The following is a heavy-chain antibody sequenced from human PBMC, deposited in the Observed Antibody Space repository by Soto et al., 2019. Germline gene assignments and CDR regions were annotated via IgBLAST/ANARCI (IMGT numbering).Heavy chain of an antibody. CDR1: RYTPTELS. CDR2: FDPEDGET. CDR3: ATRLLRNPSALDY. Sequence: GASVKVSCKVSRYTPTELSMHLVRQAPGKGLEWMGGFDPEDGETIYAQKFQGRVTMTEDTSTDTAYMELSSLRSEDTAVYYCATRLLRNPSALDYWGQGTLVTVSS. J-gene: IGHJ4*02. V-gene: IGHV1-24*01.